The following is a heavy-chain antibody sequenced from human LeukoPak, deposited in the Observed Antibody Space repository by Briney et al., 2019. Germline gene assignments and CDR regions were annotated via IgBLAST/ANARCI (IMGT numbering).Heavy chain of an antibody. D-gene: IGHD6-25*01. CDR2: IDGGGVNT. CDR3: AKRSARPKPFDC. J-gene: IGHJ4*02. V-gene: IGHV3-23*01. Sequence: PGGSLRLSCAVSGITLSNYGMSWVRQAPGKGLEWVSAIDGGGVNTLYADSVKGRFTISRDNSKNTVYLQMNSLSAEDTAIYYCAKRSARPKPFDCWGQGTLVTVSS. CDR1: GITLSNYG.